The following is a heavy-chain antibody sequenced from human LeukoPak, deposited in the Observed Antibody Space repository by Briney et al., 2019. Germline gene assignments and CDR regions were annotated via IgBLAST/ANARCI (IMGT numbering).Heavy chain of an antibody. Sequence: AVKVSCKASGGTFSSYAISWVRQAPGQGLEWMGGIIPIFGTANYAQKFQGRVTITADESTSTAYMELSSLRSEDTAVYYCAKYSSGWYPNWFDPWGQGTLVTVSS. CDR2: IIPIFGTA. V-gene: IGHV1-69*01. CDR3: AKYSSGWYPNWFDP. CDR1: GGTFSSYA. D-gene: IGHD6-19*01. J-gene: IGHJ5*02.